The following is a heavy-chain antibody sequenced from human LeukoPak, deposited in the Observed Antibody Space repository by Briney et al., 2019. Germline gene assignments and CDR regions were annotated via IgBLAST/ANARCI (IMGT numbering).Heavy chain of an antibody. CDR3: ARRVSLPYYYGSGSYPYYYYMDV. J-gene: IGHJ6*03. CDR1: GGTFSSYA. V-gene: IGHV1-69*06. CDR2: IIPIFGTA. Sequence: SVKVSCKASGGTFSSYAISWVRQAPGQGLEWMGGIIPIFGTANYAQKFQGRVTITADKSTSTAYMELSSLRSEDTAVYYCARRVSLPYYYGSGSYPYYYYMDVWGKGTTVTISS. D-gene: IGHD3-10*01.